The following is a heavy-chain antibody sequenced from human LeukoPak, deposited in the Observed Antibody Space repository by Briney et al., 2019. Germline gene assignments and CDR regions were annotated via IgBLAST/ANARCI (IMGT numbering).Heavy chain of an antibody. V-gene: IGHV4-59*01. D-gene: IGHD3-10*01. Sequence: PSETLSLTCTVSGGSISSYYWSWIRQPPGKGLEWIGYIYYSGSTNYNPSLKSRVTISVGTSKNQFSLKLSSVTAADTAVYYCARDRARGGALYYYYGMDVWGQGTTVTVSS. CDR1: GGSISSYY. CDR2: IYYSGST. CDR3: ARDRARGGALYYYYGMDV. J-gene: IGHJ6*02.